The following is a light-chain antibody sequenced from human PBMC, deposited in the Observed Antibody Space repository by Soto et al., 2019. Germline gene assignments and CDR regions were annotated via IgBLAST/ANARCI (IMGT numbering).Light chain of an antibody. J-gene: IGKJ1*01. CDR3: QQYGSSPPT. CDR2: GAS. Sequence: EVGLTQSPGTLSWSPGERATLSCRASQSVSSSYLAWYQQKPGQAPRLLIYGASSRATGIPDRFSGSGSGTDFTLTISRLEPEDFAVYYCQQYGSSPPTFGQGTKVDIK. CDR1: QSVSSSY. V-gene: IGKV3-20*01.